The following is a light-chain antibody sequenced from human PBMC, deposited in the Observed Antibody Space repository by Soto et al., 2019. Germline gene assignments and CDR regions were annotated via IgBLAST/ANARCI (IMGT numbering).Light chain of an antibody. CDR1: QSVSSN. V-gene: IGKV3-11*01. CDR2: DAS. Sequence: EIVLTQSPATLSLSPGERASLSCRASQSVSSNLAWYQQKPGQAPRLLISDASNRATGIPARFTGSWSGTDFTLTISSLEPEDFAVYYCQQRSTWPYTFGQGTKLEIK. CDR3: QQRSTWPYT. J-gene: IGKJ2*01.